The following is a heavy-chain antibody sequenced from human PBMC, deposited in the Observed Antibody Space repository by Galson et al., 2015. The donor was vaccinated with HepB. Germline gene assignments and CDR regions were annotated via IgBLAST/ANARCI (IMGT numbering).Heavy chain of an antibody. V-gene: IGHV6-1*01. CDR1: GDSVSSNSAA. CDR2: TYYRSKWYN. Sequence: CAISGDSVSSNSAAWNWIRQSPSRGLEWLGRTYYRSKWYNDYAESVKSRITINPDTSKNQFSLQLNSVTPEDTAVYYCARASNTTVTSTCFDYWGQGTLVTVSS. D-gene: IGHD4-17*01. CDR3: ARASNTTVTSTCFDY. J-gene: IGHJ4*02.